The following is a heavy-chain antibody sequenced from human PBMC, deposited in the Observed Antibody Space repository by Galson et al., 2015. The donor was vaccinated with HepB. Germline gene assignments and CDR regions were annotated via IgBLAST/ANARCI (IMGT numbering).Heavy chain of an antibody. V-gene: IGHV3-30*04. CDR1: GFTFSSYA. CDR3: ANRSGDYVAD. CDR2: ISYDGSNK. Sequence: SLRLSCAASGFTFSSYAMHWVRQAPGKGLEWVAVISYDGSNKYYADSVKGRFTISRDNSKNTLYLQMNSLRAEDTAVYYCANRSGDYVADWGQGTLVTVSS. D-gene: IGHD4-17*01. J-gene: IGHJ4*02.